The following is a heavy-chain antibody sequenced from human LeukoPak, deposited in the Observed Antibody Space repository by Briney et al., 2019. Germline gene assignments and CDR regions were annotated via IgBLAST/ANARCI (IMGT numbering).Heavy chain of an antibody. Sequence: SETLSLTCSVSGGSISSRNYYWGWIRQPPGKGLEWTGSIYYSGSTYYNPSLKSRVTISVDTSKNHFSLKLSSVTAADTAVYYCARGLYRYGRSTFDYWGQGTLVTVSS. D-gene: IGHD2-2*02. CDR3: ARGLYRYGRSTFDY. J-gene: IGHJ4*02. CDR2: IYYSGST. CDR1: GGSISSRNYY. V-gene: IGHV4-39*02.